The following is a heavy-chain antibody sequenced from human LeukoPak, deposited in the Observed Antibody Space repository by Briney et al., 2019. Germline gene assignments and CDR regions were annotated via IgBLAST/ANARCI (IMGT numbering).Heavy chain of an antibody. CDR3: ARVRSSSWYDY. J-gene: IGHJ4*02. CDR1: GFTLSSYH. CDR2: ISSSSSTI. Sequence: GGSLRLSCAASGFTLSSYHMNWVRQAPGKGLEWVSYISSSSSTIYYADSVKGRFTISRDNAKNTLYLQMNSLRVEDTAVYYCARVRSSSWYDYWGQGALVTVSS. V-gene: IGHV3-48*04. D-gene: IGHD6-13*01.